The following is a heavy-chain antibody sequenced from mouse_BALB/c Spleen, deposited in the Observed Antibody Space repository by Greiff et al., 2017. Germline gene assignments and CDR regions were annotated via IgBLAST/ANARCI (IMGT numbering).Heavy chain of an antibody. V-gene: IGHV5-6-5*01. CDR2: ISSGGST. CDR1: GFTFSSYA. J-gene: IGHJ2*01. CDR3: ARGGGLPCYFDD. Sequence: EVMLVESGGGLVKPGGSLKLSCAASGFTFSSYAMSWVRQTPEKRLEWVASISSGGSTYYPDSVKGRFTISRDNARNILYLQMSSLRSEDTAMYYCARGGGLPCYFDDWGQGTTLTVSS. D-gene: IGHD3-1*01.